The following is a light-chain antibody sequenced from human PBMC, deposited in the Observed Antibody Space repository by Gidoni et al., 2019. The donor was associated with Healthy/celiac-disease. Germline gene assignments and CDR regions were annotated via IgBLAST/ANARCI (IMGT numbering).Light chain of an antibody. CDR1: SSDVRGYNY. CDR3: SSYAGSNTVV. Sequence: QSALTQPPSASGSPGPAVTISCTGTSSDVRGYNYVSWYHQHPGKAPKLMIYEVSMRPSGVPDRFSGSKSGNTASLTVSGLQAEDEADYYCSSYAGSNTVVFGGGTKLTVL. V-gene: IGLV2-8*01. CDR2: EVS. J-gene: IGLJ2*01.